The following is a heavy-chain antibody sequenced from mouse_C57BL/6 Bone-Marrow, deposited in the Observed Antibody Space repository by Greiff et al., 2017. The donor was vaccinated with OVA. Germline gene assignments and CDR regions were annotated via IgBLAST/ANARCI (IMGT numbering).Heavy chain of an antibody. D-gene: IGHD1-1*01. CDR2: IYPRSGNT. CDR3: AEFPYYYGSSYVWYIDV. Sequence: VQLQQSGAELARPGASVKLSCKASGYTFTSSGISWVKQRTGQGLEWIGEIYPRSGNTYYNEKFKGKATLTADKSSSTEYVELRSLTSEDSAVYFCAEFPYYYGSSYVWYIDVWGTGTTVTVSS. V-gene: IGHV1-81*01. J-gene: IGHJ1*03. CDR1: GYTFTSSG.